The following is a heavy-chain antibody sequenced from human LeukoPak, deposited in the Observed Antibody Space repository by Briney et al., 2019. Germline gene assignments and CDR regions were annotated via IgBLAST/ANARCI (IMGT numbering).Heavy chain of an antibody. CDR1: GFTFSSYW. Sequence: GGSLRLSCAASGFTFSSYWMSWVRQAPGKGLEWVANIKQDGSEKYYVDSVKGRFTISRDNAKNSLYLRMNSLRAEDTAVYYCARDPVGYSSSWYVYWGQETLVTVSS. V-gene: IGHV3-7*01. D-gene: IGHD6-13*01. CDR2: IKQDGSEK. CDR3: ARDPVGYSSSWYVY. J-gene: IGHJ4*02.